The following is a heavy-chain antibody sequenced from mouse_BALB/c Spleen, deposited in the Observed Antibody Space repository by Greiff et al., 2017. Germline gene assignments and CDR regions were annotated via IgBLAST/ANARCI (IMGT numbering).Heavy chain of an antibody. CDR3: TRGTTVVAGAMDY. V-gene: IGHV6-6*02. CDR2: IRLKSNNYAT. Sequence: EVKVVESGGGLVQPGGSMKLSCVASGFTFSNYWMNWVRQSPEKGLEWVAEIRLKSNNYATHYAESVKGRFTISRDDSKSSVYLQMNNLRAEDTGIYYCTRGTTVVAGAMDYWGQGTSVTVSS. D-gene: IGHD1-1*01. J-gene: IGHJ4*01. CDR1: GFTFSNYW.